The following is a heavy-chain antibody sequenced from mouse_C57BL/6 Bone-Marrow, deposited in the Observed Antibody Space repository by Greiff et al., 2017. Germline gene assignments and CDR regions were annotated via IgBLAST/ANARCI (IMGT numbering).Heavy chain of an antibody. J-gene: IGHJ4*01. CDR3: ARDCSNGEYDMDY. V-gene: IGHV1-47*01. D-gene: IGHD2-14*01. CDR1: GYTFTTYP. Sequence: VQLQQSGAELVKPGASVKMSCKASGYTFTTYPIEWMKQNHGKSLEWIGNFHPSNDDTKYNEKFKGKATLTVEKSSSTVYLQLSRLTSDDSAVYYCARDCSNGEYDMDYWGQGTTVTVSS. CDR2: FHPSNDDT.